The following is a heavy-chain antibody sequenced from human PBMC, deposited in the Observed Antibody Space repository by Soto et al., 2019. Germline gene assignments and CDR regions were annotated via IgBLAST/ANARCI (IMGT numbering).Heavy chain of an antibody. CDR1: GYTFTTYG. D-gene: IGHD6-19*01. J-gene: IGHJ4*02. Sequence: QVQLVQSGAEVKKPGASVKVSCKASGYTFTTYGISWVRQAPGQGLEWMGWINGYNGNTNYAQKLQGRVTMTTDTSASTAYMELRSLRSDDPAVYYCARDPVAGTYFDYWGQGTLVTVSS. CDR2: INGYNGNT. CDR3: ARDPVAGTYFDY. V-gene: IGHV1-18*01.